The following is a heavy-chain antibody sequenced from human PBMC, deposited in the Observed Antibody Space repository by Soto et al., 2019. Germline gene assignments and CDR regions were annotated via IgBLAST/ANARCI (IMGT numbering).Heavy chain of an antibody. Sequence: QLQLQESGPGLVKPSETLSLTCTVSGGSISSSSYYWGWIRQPPGKGLEWIGSIYYSGSTYYNPSLKSRVTISVDTSKNQFSLKLSSVTAADTAVHYCARHNGPYYYYGMDVWGQGTTVTVSS. D-gene: IGHD2-8*01. CDR3: ARHNGPYYYYGMDV. V-gene: IGHV4-39*01. CDR1: GGSISSSSYY. CDR2: IYYSGST. J-gene: IGHJ6*02.